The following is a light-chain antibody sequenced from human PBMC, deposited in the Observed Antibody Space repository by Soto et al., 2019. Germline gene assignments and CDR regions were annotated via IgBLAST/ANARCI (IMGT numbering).Light chain of an antibody. CDR3: QQRSNWPIT. J-gene: IGKJ5*01. CDR2: DAS. CDR1: RSVSSY. Sequence: EIVLTPSPATLSLSPGESATLSCRATRSVSSYLAWYQQKPGQAPRLLIYDASSRPTDIPARFSGSGSGTDFTLTISSLEPEDFALYCCQQRSNWPITFGQGTRLEIK. V-gene: IGKV3-11*01.